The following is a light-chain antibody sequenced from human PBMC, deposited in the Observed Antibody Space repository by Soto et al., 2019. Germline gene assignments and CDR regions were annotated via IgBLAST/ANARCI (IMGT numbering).Light chain of an antibody. V-gene: IGKV1-5*01. J-gene: IGKJ2*01. Sequence: DIQMTQSPSTLSASGGDRITITCRAIQSVSRRLAWFQQKPGKAPKLLIYDASSLESGVPSRFSGRGSGTEFTLTISSLQPDDCATYYCHTYNSYSLHTFGQGTKVDIK. CDR2: DAS. CDR1: QSVSRR. CDR3: HTYNSYSLHT.